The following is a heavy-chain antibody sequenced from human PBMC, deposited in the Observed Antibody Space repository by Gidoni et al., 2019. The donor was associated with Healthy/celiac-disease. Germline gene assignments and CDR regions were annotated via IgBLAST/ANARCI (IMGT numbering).Heavy chain of an antibody. CDR2: ISYDGSNK. V-gene: IGHV3-30*18. CDR3: AKPDIAAAGHY. J-gene: IGHJ4*02. D-gene: IGHD6-13*01. Sequence: QVQLVESGGGVVRPGRSLRLSCAASGFTFSSYGMHWVRQAPGKGLEWVAVISYDGSNKYYADSVKGRFTISRDNSKNTLYLQMNSLRAEDTAVYYCAKPDIAAAGHYWGQGTLVTVSS. CDR1: GFTFSSYG.